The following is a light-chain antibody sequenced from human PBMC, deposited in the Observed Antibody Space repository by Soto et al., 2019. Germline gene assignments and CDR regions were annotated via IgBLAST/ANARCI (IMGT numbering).Light chain of an antibody. CDR3: QHSYSTPPT. Sequence: DIQMTQSPSSLSASVGDRVTITCLASQSISSYLNWYQQKPGKAPKLLIYAASSLQSGVPSRFSGSGSGTDLTLTISSLQPEDFATYYCQHSYSTPPTFGEGTKVDI. CDR1: QSISSY. J-gene: IGKJ1*01. CDR2: AAS. V-gene: IGKV1-39*01.